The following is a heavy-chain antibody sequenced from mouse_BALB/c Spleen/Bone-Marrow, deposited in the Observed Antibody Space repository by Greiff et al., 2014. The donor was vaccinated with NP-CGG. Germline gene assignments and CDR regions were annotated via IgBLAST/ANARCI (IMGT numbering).Heavy chain of an antibody. J-gene: IGHJ3*01. D-gene: IGHD2-3*01. Sequence: DVMLVESGGGLVQPGGSLKLSCAASRFDFNRYWMTWVRQAPGKGLEWIGEINPESSTINYTPSLEDKFIISRDNAKNTLYLQMSKVRSEDTALYYCAGNGYYGWIAYWGQGTLVTVSA. V-gene: IGHV4-1*02. CDR1: RFDFNRYW. CDR2: INPESSTI. CDR3: AGNGYYGWIAY.